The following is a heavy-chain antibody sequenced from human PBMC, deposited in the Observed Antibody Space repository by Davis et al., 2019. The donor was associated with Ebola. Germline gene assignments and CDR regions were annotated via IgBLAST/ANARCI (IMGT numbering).Heavy chain of an antibody. CDR1: GYSFTSYW. D-gene: IGHD3-10*01. CDR3: ARRVQVRGVLSSYYYMDV. Sequence: GESLKISCKGSGYSFTSYWISWVRQMPGKGLEWMGRIDPSDSYTNYSPSFQGHVTISADKSISTAYLQWSSLKASDTAMYYCARRVQVRGVLSSYYYMDVWGKGTTVTVSS. CDR2: IDPSDSYT. J-gene: IGHJ6*03. V-gene: IGHV5-10-1*01.